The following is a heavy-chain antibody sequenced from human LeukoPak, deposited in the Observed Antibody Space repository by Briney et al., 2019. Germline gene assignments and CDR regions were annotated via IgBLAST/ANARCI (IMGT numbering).Heavy chain of an antibody. D-gene: IGHD5-12*01. CDR1: GFTVSSNY. J-gene: IGHJ6*03. Sequence: PGGSLRLSCAASGFTVSSNYMSWVRQAPGKGLEWVSVIYSGGSTYYADSVKGRFTISRDSSKNTLYLQMNSLRAEDTAVYYCARGVGGYDLSAYYYYYYMDVWGKGTTVTVSS. CDR2: IYSGGST. V-gene: IGHV3-53*01. CDR3: ARGVGGYDLSAYYYYYYMDV.